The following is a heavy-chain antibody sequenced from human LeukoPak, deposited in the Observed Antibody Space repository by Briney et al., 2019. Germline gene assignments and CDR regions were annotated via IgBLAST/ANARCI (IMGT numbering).Heavy chain of an antibody. CDR3: ARDRASVNWFDP. CDR1: GGSISSGGYY. J-gene: IGHJ5*02. Sequence: PSQTLSLTCTVSGGSISSGGYYWSWIRQPPGKGLEWIGYIYHSGSTYYNPSLKSRVTISVDTSKNQFSLRLSSVTAADTAVYYCARDRASVNWFDPWGQGTLVTVSS. V-gene: IGHV4-30-2*01. CDR2: IYHSGST.